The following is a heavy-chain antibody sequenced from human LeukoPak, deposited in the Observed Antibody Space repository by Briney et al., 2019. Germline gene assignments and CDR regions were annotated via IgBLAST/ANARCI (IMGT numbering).Heavy chain of an antibody. J-gene: IGHJ5*02. V-gene: IGHV3-30*04. CDR3: ASPIAAAGGFDP. Sequence: GGSLRLSCAASGFTFCSYAMHWVRQDPGEGLEWVAVISYDGSNKYYADSVKGRFTISRDNSKNTLYLKMNSLRAEDTAVYYCASPIAAAGGFDPWGQGTLVTVSS. D-gene: IGHD6-13*01. CDR2: ISYDGSNK. CDR1: GFTFCSYA.